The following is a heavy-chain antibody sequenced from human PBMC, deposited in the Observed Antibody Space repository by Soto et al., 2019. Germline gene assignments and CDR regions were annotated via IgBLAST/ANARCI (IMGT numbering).Heavy chain of an antibody. D-gene: IGHD6-6*01. V-gene: IGHV1-18*01. Sequence: QVQLVQSGAEVKKPGASVKVSCKASGYTFTSYGISWVRQAPGQGLEWMVWISAYNGNTNYAQKLQGRVTMTTDTPTSTAYMELRSLRSDDTAVYYCARDSIFPLAARPPIDYWGQGTLVTVSS. CDR2: ISAYNGNT. CDR3: ARDSIFPLAARPPIDY. J-gene: IGHJ4*02. CDR1: GYTFTSYG.